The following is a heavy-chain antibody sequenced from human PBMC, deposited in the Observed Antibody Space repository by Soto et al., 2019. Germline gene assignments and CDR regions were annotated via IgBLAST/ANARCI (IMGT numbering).Heavy chain of an antibody. CDR3: AKDTYDFWSGPQKYYYGMDV. V-gene: IGHV3-30*18. CDR1: GFTFSSYG. J-gene: IGHJ6*02. CDR2: ISYDGSNK. D-gene: IGHD3-3*01. Sequence: GGSLRLSCAASGFTFSSYGMHWVRQAPGKGLEWVAVISYDGSNKYYADSVKGRFTISRDNSKNTLYLQMNSLRAEDTAVYYCAKDTYDFWSGPQKYYYGMDVWGQGTTVTVSS.